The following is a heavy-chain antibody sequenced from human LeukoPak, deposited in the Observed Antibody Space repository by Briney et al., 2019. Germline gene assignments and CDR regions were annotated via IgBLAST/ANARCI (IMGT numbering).Heavy chain of an antibody. CDR2: IYYSGST. V-gene: IGHV4-39*07. CDR1: GGSISSSSYY. J-gene: IGHJ4*02. D-gene: IGHD6-6*01. Sequence: SETLSLTCTVSGGSISSSSYYWGWIRQPPGKGLEWIGSIYYSGSTYYNPSLKSRVTISVDTSKNQFSLKLSSVTAADTAVYYCARVKWEAARPYFDCWGQGTLVTVSS. CDR3: ARVKWEAARPYFDC.